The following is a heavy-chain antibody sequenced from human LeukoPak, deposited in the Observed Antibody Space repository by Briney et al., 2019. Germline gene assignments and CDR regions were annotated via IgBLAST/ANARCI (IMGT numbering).Heavy chain of an antibody. CDR1: GCTFSSYA. Sequence: SVKVSCKASGCTFSSYAISWVRQAPGQGLEWMGGIIPIFGTANYAQKFHGRVRITTDESTSTAYMELSSLRSEDTAGYYFNYYDSSGYDPVDYWGQGTLVTVSS. J-gene: IGHJ4*02. V-gene: IGHV1-69*05. CDR2: IIPIFGTA. D-gene: IGHD3-22*01. CDR3: NYYDSSGYDPVDY.